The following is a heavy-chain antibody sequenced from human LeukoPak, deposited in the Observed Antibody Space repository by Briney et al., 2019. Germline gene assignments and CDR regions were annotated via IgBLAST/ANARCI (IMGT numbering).Heavy chain of an antibody. J-gene: IGHJ4*02. CDR1: GGSISAISGGPYY. V-gene: IGHV4-39*01. Sequence: SETLSLTCTVSGGSISAISGGPYYWGWIRQPPGKELEWIGSGHYSGNTYNPSLKSRVTISIDTSKNQFSLKVSPVTAADTAVYYCARHGHHGDHDYWGQGNLVTVSS. CDR3: ARHGHHGDHDY. CDR2: GHYSGNT. D-gene: IGHD2-21*02.